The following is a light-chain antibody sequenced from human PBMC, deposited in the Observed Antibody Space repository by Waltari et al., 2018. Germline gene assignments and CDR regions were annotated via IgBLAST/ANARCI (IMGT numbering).Light chain of an antibody. CDR1: QSISSY. Sequence: DIQMTQSPSYLSASVGKRVTITCRASQSISSYLNWYQQKPGKAPNLLIYAASSLQSGVPSRFCGSGSGTDFTLTISSLQPEDFATYYCQQSYSIPPWTFGQGTKVEIK. CDR3: QQSYSIPPWT. J-gene: IGKJ1*01. V-gene: IGKV1-39*01. CDR2: AAS.